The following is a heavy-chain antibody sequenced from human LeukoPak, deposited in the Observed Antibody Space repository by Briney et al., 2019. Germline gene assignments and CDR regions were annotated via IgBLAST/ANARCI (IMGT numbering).Heavy chain of an antibody. J-gene: IGHJ4*02. CDR3: ARDDPVVYATYDH. D-gene: IGHD2-8*02. CDR1: GFTFSDSY. CDR2: ISSSGSTI. V-gene: IGHV3-11*04. Sequence: GGSLRLSCAASGFTFSDSYMSWIRQAPGKGLEWVSYISSSGSTIYYADSVKGRFTISRDNAKSSLFLQMTSLRADDTAVYYCARDDPVVYATYDHWGQGTLVTVSS.